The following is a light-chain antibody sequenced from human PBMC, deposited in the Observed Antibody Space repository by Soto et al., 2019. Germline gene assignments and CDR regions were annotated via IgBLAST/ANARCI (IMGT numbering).Light chain of an antibody. CDR2: DVS. V-gene: IGLV2-14*01. Sequence: QSVLTQPASVSGSPGQSISISRTGTRGDVGGYNYVSWYQHHPGKAPKLLISDVSSRPSGVSSRFSGSKSGNTASLTISGLQADDEADYYCASYSTGDTLYVFGSGTKVTVL. CDR1: RGDVGGYNY. CDR3: ASYSTGDTLYV. J-gene: IGLJ1*01.